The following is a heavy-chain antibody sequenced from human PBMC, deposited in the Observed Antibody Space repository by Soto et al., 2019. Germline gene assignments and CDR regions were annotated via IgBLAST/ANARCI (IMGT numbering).Heavy chain of an antibody. D-gene: IGHD5-18*01. J-gene: IGHJ4*02. CDR3: AREWDPTMVHRADY. CDR1: GYTFTGYS. CDR2: IDPKNGDT. Sequence: QVQLVQSGAEVKKPGASVKVSCKASGYTFTGYSIHWVRQAPGQGLEWMGWIDPKNGDTNTAQKFQGRVTMTRDTSITTAYMELTSLRSDDTAIYYCAREWDPTMVHRADYWGQGSLVTVSS. V-gene: IGHV1-2*02.